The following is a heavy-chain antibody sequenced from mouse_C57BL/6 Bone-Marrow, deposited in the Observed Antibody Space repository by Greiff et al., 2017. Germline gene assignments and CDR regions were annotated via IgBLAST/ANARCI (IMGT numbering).Heavy chain of an antibody. D-gene: IGHD1-1*01. CDR2: IDPEDGET. V-gene: IGHV14-2*01. CDR3: TRSLIYYGTDY. Sequence: EVQLVESGAELVKPGASVKLSCTASGFNFKDYYIHWVKQRPEQGLEWIGRIDPEDGETKYTPKFQDKATITADTSSNTAYLQLSSLTSEDTAVYFYTRSLIYYGTDYWGQGTTLTVSS. CDR1: GFNFKDYY. J-gene: IGHJ2*01.